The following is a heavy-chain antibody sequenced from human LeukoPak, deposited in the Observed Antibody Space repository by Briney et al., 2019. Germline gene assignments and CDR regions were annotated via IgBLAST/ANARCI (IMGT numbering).Heavy chain of an antibody. CDR2: INPNNGDT. V-gene: IGHV1-2*06. CDR3: VREITRATTYFDP. D-gene: IGHD1-26*01. CDR1: GYTFTGYY. Sequence: WASVKVSCKASGYTFTGYYIHWVRLAPGQGLEWMGRINPNNGDTNYAQKFPGRVTLTRDTSIGTAYMELSSLRSDDTAMYYCVREITRATTYFDPWGQGTLVTVSS. J-gene: IGHJ4*02.